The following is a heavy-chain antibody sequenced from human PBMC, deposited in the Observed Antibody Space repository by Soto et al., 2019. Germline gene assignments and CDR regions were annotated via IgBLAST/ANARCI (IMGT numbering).Heavy chain of an antibody. J-gene: IGHJ4*02. CDR2: IYYSGST. CDR3: ARERSYDSSGYYYGVLDY. D-gene: IGHD3-22*01. V-gene: IGHV4-30-4*01. Sequence: SETLSLTCTVSGGSISSGDYYWSWIRQPPGKGLEWIGYIYYSGSTYYNPPLKSRVTISVDTSKNQFSLKLSSVTAADTAVYYCARERSYDSSGYYYGVLDYWGQGTLVTVSS. CDR1: GGSISSGDYY.